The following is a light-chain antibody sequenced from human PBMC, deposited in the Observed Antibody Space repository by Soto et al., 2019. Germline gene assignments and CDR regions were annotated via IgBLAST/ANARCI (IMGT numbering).Light chain of an antibody. J-gene: IGKJ1*01. Sequence: DIQMTQSPSTLSAPVGDRVTITCRASQSISVWLAWYQQKAGKAPNLLIYKASRLESGVPSRFSGSGSETEFTLTISSLQPDDFATYYCQQYNSFTWTFGQGTQVDIK. CDR2: KAS. V-gene: IGKV1-5*03. CDR1: QSISVW. CDR3: QQYNSFTWT.